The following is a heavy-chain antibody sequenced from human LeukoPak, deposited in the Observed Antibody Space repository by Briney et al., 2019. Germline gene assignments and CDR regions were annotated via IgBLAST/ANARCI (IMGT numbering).Heavy chain of an antibody. CDR2: IIPIFGTA. CDR1: GGTFSSYA. Sequence: GASVEVSCKASGGTFSSYAISWVRQAPGQGLEWMGGIIPIFGTANYAQKFQGRVTITADESTSTAYMELSSLRSEDTAVYYCARDIGSIAAGQDYYYYYGMDVWGQGTTVTVSS. CDR3: ARDIGSIAAGQDYYYYYGMDV. J-gene: IGHJ6*02. D-gene: IGHD6-13*01. V-gene: IGHV1-69*13.